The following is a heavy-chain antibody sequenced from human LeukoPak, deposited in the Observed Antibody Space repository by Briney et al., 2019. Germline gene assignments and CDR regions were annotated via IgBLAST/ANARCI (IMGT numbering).Heavy chain of an antibody. J-gene: IGHJ6*02. CDR2: IYYSGST. V-gene: IGHV4-39*07. D-gene: IGHD2-15*01. Sequence: PSQTLSLTCTVSGGSISSGSYYWSWIRQPPGKGLEWIGSIYYSGSTYYNPSLKSRVTISVDTSKNQFSLKLSSVTAADTAVYYCARDRISGSCYSGCYYYGMDVWGQGTTVTVSS. CDR1: GGSISSGSYY. CDR3: ARDRISGSCYSGCYYYGMDV.